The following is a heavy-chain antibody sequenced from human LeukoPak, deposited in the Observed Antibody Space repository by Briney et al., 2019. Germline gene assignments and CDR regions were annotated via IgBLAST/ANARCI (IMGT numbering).Heavy chain of an antibody. J-gene: IGHJ4*02. CDR2: IFYSGST. Sequence: SETLSLTCTVSGGSISTSNYYWGWIRQPPGKGLEWIGNIFYSGSTYYSPSLGSRVTISLDTSRNQFSLKLNSVTAADTAVYYCARVTYGSGTYGAFDYWGQGTLVTVSS. D-gene: IGHD3-10*01. CDR1: GGSISTSNYY. CDR3: ARVTYGSGTYGAFDY. V-gene: IGHV4-39*07.